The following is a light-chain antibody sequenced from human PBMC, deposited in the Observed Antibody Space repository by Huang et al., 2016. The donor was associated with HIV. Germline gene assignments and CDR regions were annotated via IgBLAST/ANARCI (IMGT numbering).Light chain of an antibody. Sequence: EIVMTQSPATLSVSPGERVTLSCRASQSVTNNLAWYQQKPGQAPRLLIYGASTSATGFPARFSGSGSGTDFTLTISSLQSEDFGLYFCQQYSNWPPLTFGQGTRLEIK. CDR2: GAS. CDR3: QQYSNWPPLT. CDR1: QSVTNN. V-gene: IGKV3-15*01. J-gene: IGKJ5*01.